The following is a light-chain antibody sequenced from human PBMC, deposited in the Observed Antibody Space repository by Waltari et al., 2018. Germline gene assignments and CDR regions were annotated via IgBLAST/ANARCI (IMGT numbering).Light chain of an antibody. CDR3: QQSYSNPWT. CDR2: AAS. CDR1: QTVTTF. Sequence: DIQMTQSPSSLSASVGDRVSITCRASQTVTTFLNWYQQKPGKAPQVLIFAASNLQSGVPSRFSGSGSGTGFTLTISSLQPEDFATYFCQQSYSNPWTFGQGTKVEIK. J-gene: IGKJ1*01. V-gene: IGKV1-39*01.